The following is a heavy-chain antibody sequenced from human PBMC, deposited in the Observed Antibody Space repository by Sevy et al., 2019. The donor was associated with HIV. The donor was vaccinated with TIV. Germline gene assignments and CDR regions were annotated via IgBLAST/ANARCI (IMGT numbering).Heavy chain of an antibody. Sequence: GGSLRLSCAASGFTFSSYAMHWVRQAPGKGLEWVAVISYDGSNKYYADSVKGRFTISRDNTKNTLYLQMNSLRAEDTAVYYCARDDLWFGELYYYYYGMDVWGQGTTVTVSS. CDR2: ISYDGSNK. J-gene: IGHJ6*02. D-gene: IGHD3-10*01. V-gene: IGHV3-30*04. CDR3: ARDDLWFGELYYYYYGMDV. CDR1: GFTFSSYA.